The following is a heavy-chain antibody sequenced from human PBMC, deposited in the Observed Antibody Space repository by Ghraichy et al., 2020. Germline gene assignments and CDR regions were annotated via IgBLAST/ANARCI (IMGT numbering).Heavy chain of an antibody. J-gene: IGHJ6*02. Sequence: GGSLRLSCVGSGFTLSSYSMNWVRQSPGKGLEWVSYITSSSRTIFYADSVKGRFTISRDNAQDSLYLQMNSLGDEDTAVYYCARASRVVRFYYYDGMDVWGQGTTVTVSS. V-gene: IGHV3-48*02. CDR1: GFTLSSYS. D-gene: IGHD4-23*01. CDR2: ITSSSRTI. CDR3: ARASRVVRFYYYDGMDV.